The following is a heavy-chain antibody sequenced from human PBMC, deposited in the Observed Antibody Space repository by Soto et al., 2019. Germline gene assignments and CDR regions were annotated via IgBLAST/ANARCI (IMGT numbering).Heavy chain of an antibody. V-gene: IGHV1-69*01. CDR2: IIPIFGTA. D-gene: IGHD1-1*01. CDR3: ARAGGVGDPRTGSHYYYYGMDV. J-gene: IGHJ6*02. Sequence: QVQLVQSGAEVKKPGSSVKVSCKASGGTFSSYVISWVRQAPGQGLEWMGGIIPIFGTANYAQKFQGRVTITADESTSTAYMELSSLRSEDTAVYYCARAGGVGDPRTGSHYYYYGMDVWGQGTTVTVSS. CDR1: GGTFSSYV.